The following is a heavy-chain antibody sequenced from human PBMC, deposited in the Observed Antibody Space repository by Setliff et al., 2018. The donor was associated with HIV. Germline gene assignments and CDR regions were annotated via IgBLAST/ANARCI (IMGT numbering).Heavy chain of an antibody. D-gene: IGHD1-26*01. CDR2: IFRSGST. CDR1: GYSINNGYY. CDR3: ARLWENWPGPHYYFDY. Sequence: SETLSLTCTVSGYSINNGYYWAWIRQPPGKGLEWIGSIFRSGSTDYNPSLKSRVTISVDTSKNEFSLNLSSLTAADTAVYDCARLWENWPGPHYYFDYWGQGALVTVSS. V-gene: IGHV4-38-2*02. J-gene: IGHJ4*02.